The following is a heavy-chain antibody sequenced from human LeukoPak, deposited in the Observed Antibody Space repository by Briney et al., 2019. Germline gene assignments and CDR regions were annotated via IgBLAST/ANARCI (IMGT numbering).Heavy chain of an antibody. D-gene: IGHD6-13*01. CDR1: GFTFSSYG. J-gene: IGHJ3*02. CDR3: AKTVAAAGTGSDAFHI. Sequence: GGSLRLSCAASGFTFSSYGMHWVRQAPGKGLEWVAFIRYDGSNKYYADSVKGRLTISRDNSKNTLYLQMNSLRAEDTAVYYCAKTVAAAGTGSDAFHIWGQGTMVTVSS. V-gene: IGHV3-30*02. CDR2: IRYDGSNK.